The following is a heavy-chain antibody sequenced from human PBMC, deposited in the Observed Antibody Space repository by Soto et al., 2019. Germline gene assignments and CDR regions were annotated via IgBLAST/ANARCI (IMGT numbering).Heavy chain of an antibody. J-gene: IGHJ5*02. CDR2: IYYSGST. V-gene: IGHV4-31*02. Sequence: TCTVSGGSISSGGYYWSWIRQHPGKGLEWIGYIYYSGSTYYNPSLKSRVTISVDTSKNQFSLKLSSVTAADTAVYYCARGGTNWFDPWGQGTLVTVSS. CDR1: GGSISSGGYY. CDR3: ARGGTNWFDP.